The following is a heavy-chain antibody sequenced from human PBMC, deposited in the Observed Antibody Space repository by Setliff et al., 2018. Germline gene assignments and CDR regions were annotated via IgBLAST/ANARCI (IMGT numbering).Heavy chain of an antibody. CDR3: AKGWAGDDS. CDR1: GFTFSSYA. CDR2: ISGSEK. D-gene: IGHD2-21*01. V-gene: IGHV3-23*01. Sequence: GGSLRLSCAASGFTFSSYAMSWVRQAPGKGLEWVSAISGSEKYYVDSVKGRFTISRDNAKDSLYLQMNNVRAEDTAVYYCAKGWAGDDSWGQGTLVTVSS. J-gene: IGHJ4*02.